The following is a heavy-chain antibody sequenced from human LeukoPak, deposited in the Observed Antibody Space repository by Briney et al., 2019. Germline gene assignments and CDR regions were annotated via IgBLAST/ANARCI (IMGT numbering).Heavy chain of an antibody. CDR2: TYYRSKWYY. J-gene: IGHJ4*02. Sequence: SQTLSLTFALSGDSVSSNSAAWNWIRQSPSGGFEWLGRTYYRSKWYYDYAVSVTSRITINPDTSKNQFSLHLNSVTPEDTAVYYCAREGSSSFDYWGQGTLVTVSS. V-gene: IGHV6-1*01. CDR1: GDSVSSNSAA. CDR3: AREGSSSFDY. D-gene: IGHD3-10*01.